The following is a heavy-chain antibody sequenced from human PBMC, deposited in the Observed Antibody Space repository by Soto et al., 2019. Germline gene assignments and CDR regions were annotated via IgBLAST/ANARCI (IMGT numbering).Heavy chain of an antibody. CDR2: IYYTGGT. CDR3: ARRREEKRDATPDNWLAP. D-gene: IGHD2-2*01. CDR1: GGSISSGGYY. V-gene: IGHV4-61*08. J-gene: IGHJ5*02. Sequence: PSETLSLTCTVPGGSISSGGYYWSWIRQHPGKGPEWIGYIYYTGGTMYNPSLQSRVTISVDPSKNQFSLKLNSVTAADTAVYFCARRREEKRDATPDNWLAPWGPGTLVTVSS.